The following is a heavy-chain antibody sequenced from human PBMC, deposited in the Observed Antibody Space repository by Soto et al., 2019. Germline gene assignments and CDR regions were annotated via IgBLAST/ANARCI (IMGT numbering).Heavy chain of an antibody. CDR2: IKQDGSEK. CDR3: ARAEGCSSTSCYLYYYYYYGMDV. J-gene: IGHJ6*02. CDR1: GFTFSSYW. Sequence: SLRLSCAASGFTFSSYWMSWVRQAPGKGLEWVANIKQDGSEKYYVDSVKGRFTISRDNAKNSLYLQMNSLRAEDTAVYYCARAEGCSSTSCYLYYYYYYGMDVWGQGTTVTAP. D-gene: IGHD2-2*01. V-gene: IGHV3-7*01.